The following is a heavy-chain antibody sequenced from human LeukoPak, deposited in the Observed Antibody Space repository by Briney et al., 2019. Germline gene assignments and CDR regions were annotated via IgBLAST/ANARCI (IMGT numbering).Heavy chain of an antibody. D-gene: IGHD3-22*01. Sequence: SETLSLTCTVSGGPISSYYWSWIRQPPGKGLEWIGYIYYSGSTDYNPSLKSRVTISVDTSKNQFSLKLSSVTAADTAVYYCARVDYDSSGYYGDAFDIWGQGTMVTVSS. CDR1: GGPISSYY. V-gene: IGHV4-59*01. CDR2: IYYSGST. J-gene: IGHJ3*02. CDR3: ARVDYDSSGYYGDAFDI.